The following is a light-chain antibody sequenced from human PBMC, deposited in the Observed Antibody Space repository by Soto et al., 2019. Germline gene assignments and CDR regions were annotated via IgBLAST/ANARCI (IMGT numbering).Light chain of an antibody. Sequence: QSALTQPASVSGSPGQSITISCTGTSSNVGGYNYVSWYQQHPGKGPKLMIYEVTNRPSGVSNRFSGSKSGNTASLTISGLQADDDTDYYCSSYTSSSTLLFGVGTKLTVL. CDR1: SSNVGGYNY. V-gene: IGLV2-14*01. J-gene: IGLJ3*02. CDR3: SSYTSSSTLL. CDR2: EVT.